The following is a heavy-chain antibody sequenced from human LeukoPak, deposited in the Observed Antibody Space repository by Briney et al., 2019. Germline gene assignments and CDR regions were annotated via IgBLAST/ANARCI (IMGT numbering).Heavy chain of an antibody. CDR2: INPHSGDT. CDR1: GYTFNDYY. Sequence: ASVKVSCKASGYTFNDYYTHWVRRAPGQAFEWMGWINPHSGDTKFAQKFHGRVTMTRDTSISTAYMELSSLKSDDTATYYCARSGGHSFGLMDSWGQGTLVTVSS. D-gene: IGHD5-18*01. V-gene: IGHV1-2*02. J-gene: IGHJ4*02. CDR3: ARSGGHSFGLMDS.